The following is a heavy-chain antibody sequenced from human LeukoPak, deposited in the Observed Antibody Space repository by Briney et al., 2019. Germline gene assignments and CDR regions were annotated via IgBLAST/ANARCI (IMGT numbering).Heavy chain of an antibody. CDR1: GGSISSYY. V-gene: IGHV4-59*08. D-gene: IGHD5-18*01. CDR2: IYYSGST. CDR3: ARHEERGRGYSYGSHYYYGMDV. Sequence: SETLSLTCTVSGGSISSYYWSWIRQPPGKGLEWIGYIYYSGSTNYNPSLKSRVTISVDTSKNQFSLKLSSVTAADTAVYYCARHEERGRGYSYGSHYYYGMDVWGQGTTVTVSS. J-gene: IGHJ6*02.